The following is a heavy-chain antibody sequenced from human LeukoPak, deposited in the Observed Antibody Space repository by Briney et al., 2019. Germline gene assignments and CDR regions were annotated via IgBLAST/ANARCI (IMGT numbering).Heavy chain of an antibody. CDR3: ARFKYSSSWSRTYYYYGMDV. V-gene: IGHV4-31*03. D-gene: IGHD6-13*01. J-gene: IGHJ6*02. Sequence: PSETLSLTCTVSGGSISSGGYYWSWIRQHPGKGLEWIGYIYYSGSTYYNPSLKSRVTISVDTSKDQFSLKLSSVTAADTAVYYCARFKYSSSWSRTYYYYGMDVWGQGTTVTVSS. CDR1: GGSISSGGYY. CDR2: IYYSGST.